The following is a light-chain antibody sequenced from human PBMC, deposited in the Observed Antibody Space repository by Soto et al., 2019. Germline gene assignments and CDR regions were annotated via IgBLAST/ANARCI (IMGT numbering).Light chain of an antibody. CDR2: GAS. CDR1: QSVASRN. CDR3: QQYGNSRGT. J-gene: IGKJ1*01. Sequence: IVLTQSPGTLSLSPGERATLSCRASQSVASRNLAWYQQKSGQAPRLLIYGASSRATGIPDRFSGSGSGSDFTLTISGLEPEDSAVYYCQQYGNSRGTFGQGTKVDIK. V-gene: IGKV3-20*01.